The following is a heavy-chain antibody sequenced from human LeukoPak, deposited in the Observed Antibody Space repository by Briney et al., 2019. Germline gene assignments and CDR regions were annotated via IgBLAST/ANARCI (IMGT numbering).Heavy chain of an antibody. CDR3: ANLYQLPWGVGY. V-gene: IGHV3-23*01. J-gene: IGHJ4*02. CDR2: ISGSGGST. D-gene: IGHD2-2*01. CDR1: GFTFSSYA. Sequence: GGSLRLSCAASGFTFSSYAMSWVRQAPGKGLEWVSAISGSGGSTYYADSVKGRFTISRDNSKNTLYLQMNSLRAEDTAVSYCANLYQLPWGVGYWGQGTLVTVSS.